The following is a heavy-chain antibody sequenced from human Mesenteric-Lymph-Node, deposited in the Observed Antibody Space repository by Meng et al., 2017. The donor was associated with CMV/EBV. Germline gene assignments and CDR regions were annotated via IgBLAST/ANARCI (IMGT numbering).Heavy chain of an antibody. D-gene: IGHD2-2*01. V-gene: IGHV3-23*01. CDR1: GFTFSSYA. J-gene: IGHJ6*02. Sequence: GGSLRLSCAASGFTFSSYAMSWVRQAPGKGLEWVPAISGSGGSTYHADSVKGRFTISRDNSKNTLYLQMNSLRAEDTAVYYCAKVPAAMVNYYYGMDVWGQGITVTVSS. CDR3: AKVPAAMVNYYYGMDV. CDR2: ISGSGGST.